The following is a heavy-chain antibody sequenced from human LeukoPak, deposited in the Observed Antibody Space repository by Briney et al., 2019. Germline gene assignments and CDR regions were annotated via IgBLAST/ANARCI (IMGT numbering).Heavy chain of an antibody. J-gene: IGHJ4*02. D-gene: IGHD5-12*01. CDR3: ARDAVKRRGYSGYEYDY. Sequence: SETLSLTCAVYGGSFSGYYWSWIRHPPGKGLELIGEINHSGSTNYNPSLKSRVTISVDTSKNQFSLKLSSVTAADTAVYYCARDAVKRRGYSGYEYDYWGQGTLVTVSS. V-gene: IGHV4-34*01. CDR1: GGSFSGYY. CDR2: INHSGST.